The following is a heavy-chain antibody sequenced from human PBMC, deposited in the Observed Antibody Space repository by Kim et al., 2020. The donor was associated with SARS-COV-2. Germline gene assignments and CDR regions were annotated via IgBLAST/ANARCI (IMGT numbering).Heavy chain of an antibody. Sequence: PSFQGQVTISADKSISTAYLQWSSLKASDTAMYYCARLETHYYDSEEFDYWGQGTLVTVSS. D-gene: IGHD3-22*01. V-gene: IGHV5-51*01. J-gene: IGHJ4*02. CDR3: ARLETHYYDSEEFDY.